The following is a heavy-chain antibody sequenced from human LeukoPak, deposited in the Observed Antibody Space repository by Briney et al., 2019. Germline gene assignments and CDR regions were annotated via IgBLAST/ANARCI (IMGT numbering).Heavy chain of an antibody. D-gene: IGHD5-18*01. CDR2: IWHDGSNK. CDR1: GXTFSTYV. J-gene: IGHJ4*02. CDR3: ARDRGYTYGHPLDY. Sequence: PGRSLRLSCAASGXTFSTYVIHWVRQAPGKGLEWVALIWHDGSNKYYGDSVKDRFTISRDNSKNTLYLQMDSLRDEDTAVYYCARDRGYTYGHPLDYWGQGTLVTVSS. V-gene: IGHV3-33*01.